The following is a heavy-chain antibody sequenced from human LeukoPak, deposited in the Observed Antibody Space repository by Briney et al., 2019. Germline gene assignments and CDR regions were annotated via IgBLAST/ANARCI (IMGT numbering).Heavy chain of an antibody. D-gene: IGHD3-3*01. Sequence: SETLSLTCTVSGGSISSYYWSWIRQPPGKGLEWIGYIYYSGSTNYNPSLKSRVTISVDTSKNQFSLKLSSVTAADTAVYYCAREVYYDFWSGFETTGPDYYYGMDVWGQGTTVTVSS. J-gene: IGHJ6*02. CDR1: GGSISSYY. CDR3: AREVYYDFWSGFETTGPDYYYGMDV. V-gene: IGHV4-59*12. CDR2: IYYSGST.